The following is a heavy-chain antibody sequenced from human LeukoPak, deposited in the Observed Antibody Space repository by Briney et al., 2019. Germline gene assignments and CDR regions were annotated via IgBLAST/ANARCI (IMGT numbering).Heavy chain of an antibody. D-gene: IGHD3-22*01. CDR1: GYTFTSYY. Sequence: ASVKVSCKASGYTFTSYYMHWLRQAPGQGLEWMGIINPSGGSTSYAQKFQGRVTMTRDTSTSTVYMELSSLRSEDTAVYYCARGAPDSYDSSGYYQVGYFDLWGRGTLVTVSS. V-gene: IGHV1-46*03. J-gene: IGHJ2*01. CDR3: ARGAPDSYDSSGYYQVGYFDL. CDR2: INPSGGST.